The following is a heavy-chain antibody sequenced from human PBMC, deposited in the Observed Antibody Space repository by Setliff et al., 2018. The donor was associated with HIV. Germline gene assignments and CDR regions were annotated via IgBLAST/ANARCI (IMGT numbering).Heavy chain of an antibody. D-gene: IGHD6-19*01. J-gene: IGHJ4*02. CDR1: GYTFTTYA. CDR2: INTKTGNP. V-gene: IGHV7-4-1*02. CDR3: ARKYTGGPLDY. Sequence: RASVKVSCKASGYTFTTYAMNWVRQAPGQGLEWMGWINTKTGNPTYAQGFTGLFVLSLDTSVSTAYLQISSLKAEDTAVYYCARKYTGGPLDYWGQGTLVTVSS.